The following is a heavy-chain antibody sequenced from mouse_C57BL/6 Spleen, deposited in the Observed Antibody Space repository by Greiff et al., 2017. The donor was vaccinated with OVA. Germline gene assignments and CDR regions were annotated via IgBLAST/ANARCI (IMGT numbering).Heavy chain of an antibody. D-gene: IGHD2-4*01. CDR2: ISSGSSTI. CDR1: GFTFSDYG. J-gene: IGHJ1*03. CDR3: AKYYDYGAWYFDV. V-gene: IGHV5-17*01. Sequence: EVQLQQSGGGLVKPGRSLKLSCAASGFTFSDYGMHWVRQAPEKGLEWVAYISSGSSTIYYADTVKGRFTISRDNAKNTLFLQMTSLRSEDTAMYYCAKYYDYGAWYFDVWGTGTTVTVSS.